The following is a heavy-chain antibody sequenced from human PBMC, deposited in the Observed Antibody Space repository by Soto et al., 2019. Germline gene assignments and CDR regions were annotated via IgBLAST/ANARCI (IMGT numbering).Heavy chain of an antibody. CDR3: ASGWQAAAGSFLY. CDR1: GGSVSSGSYY. CDR2: IYYSGST. V-gene: IGHV4-61*01. D-gene: IGHD6-13*01. J-gene: IGHJ4*02. Sequence: QVQLQESGPGLVKPSETLSLTCTVSGGSVSSGSYYWSWIRQPPGKGLEWIGYIYYSGSTNYNPSLKSRAPTSVDTSKNQCSLELSSVTAADTAVYYCASGWQAAAGSFLYWGQGTLVTVSS.